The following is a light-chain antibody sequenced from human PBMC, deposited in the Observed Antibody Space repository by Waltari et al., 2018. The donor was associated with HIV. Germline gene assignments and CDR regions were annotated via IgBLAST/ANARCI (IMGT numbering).Light chain of an antibody. J-gene: IGLJ3*02. V-gene: IGLV2-11*01. CDR2: DVN. Sequence: GSPGQSVTISCTGTSSDVGGYNYVSWYQHHPGKAPKLMIYDVNKRPSGVPDRFSGSKSGNTASLTISGLQAEDEADYYCYSYAGSYTHWVFGGGTKLTVL. CDR3: YSYAGSYTHWV. CDR1: SSDVGGYNY.